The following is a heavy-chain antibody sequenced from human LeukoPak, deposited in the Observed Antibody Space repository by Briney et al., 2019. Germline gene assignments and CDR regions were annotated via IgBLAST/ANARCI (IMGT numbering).Heavy chain of an antibody. CDR2: IWNDGSNK. D-gene: IGHD1-26*01. CDR1: GFTFSSYG. CDR3: AKHTGLVGATRYYFDY. Sequence: GRSLSLSCAASGFTFSSYGMHWVRQAPAKGPEWVAVIWNDGSNKNYADSVKGRFTISRDNSQNTLYLQMNSLRVEDTAVYYCAKHTGLVGATRYYFDYWGQGTLVTVSS. V-gene: IGHV3-33*06. J-gene: IGHJ4*02.